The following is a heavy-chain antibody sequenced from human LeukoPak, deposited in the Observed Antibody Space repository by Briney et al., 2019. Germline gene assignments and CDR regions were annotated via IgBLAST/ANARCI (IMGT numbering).Heavy chain of an antibody. Sequence: SVKVSCKASGGTFSSYAISWVRQAPGQGLEWMGRIIPIFGTANYAQKFQGRVTITTDESTSTAYMELSSLRSEDTAVYYCARTKGFWSGKEVEYYFDYWGQGTLVTVSS. D-gene: IGHD3-3*01. J-gene: IGHJ4*02. V-gene: IGHV1-69*05. CDR2: IIPIFGTA. CDR3: ARTKGFWSGKEVEYYFDY. CDR1: GGTFSSYA.